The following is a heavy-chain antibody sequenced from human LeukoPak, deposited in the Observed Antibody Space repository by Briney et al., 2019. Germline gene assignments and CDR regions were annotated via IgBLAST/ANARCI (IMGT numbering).Heavy chain of an antibody. Sequence: GSLRLSCAASGFTFSSYAMHWVRQAPGKGLEWVAVISYDGSNKYYADSVKGRFTISRDNSKNTLYLQMNSLRAEDTAVYYCARSPGSDYYGMDVWGQGTTVTVPS. CDR3: ARSPGSDYYGMDV. CDR1: GFTFSSYA. CDR2: ISYDGSNK. J-gene: IGHJ6*02. V-gene: IGHV3-30-3*01.